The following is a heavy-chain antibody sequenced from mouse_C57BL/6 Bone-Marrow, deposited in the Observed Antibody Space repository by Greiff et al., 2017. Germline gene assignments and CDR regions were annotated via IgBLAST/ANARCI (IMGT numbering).Heavy chain of an antibody. CDR2: INTNNGGT. V-gene: IGHV1-18*01. D-gene: IGHD1-1*01. CDR3: ARGYGSRGAHAMDY. CDR1: GYTFTDYN. J-gene: IGHJ4*01. Sequence: VQLQQSGPELVKPGASVKIPCKASGYTFTDYNIDWVKQSHGKSLEWIVDINTNNGGTIYNQKFKGKATLTVDKSSSTAYMELRSLTSEDTAVYYCARGYGSRGAHAMDYWGQGTSVTVSS.